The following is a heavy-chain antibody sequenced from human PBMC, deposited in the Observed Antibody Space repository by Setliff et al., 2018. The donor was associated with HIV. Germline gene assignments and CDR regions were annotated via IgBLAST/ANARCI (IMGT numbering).Heavy chain of an antibody. D-gene: IGHD5-12*01. CDR3: AREGVGYNPFYYYGMDV. J-gene: IGHJ6*02. Sequence: TSETLSLTCTVSGDSISGAGFYWTWTRQLPGKGLEWIGSIYYSGSTYYNPSLKSRVTISLGTSRWQFSLTLNSVSAADTAVYFCAREGVGYNPFYYYGMDVWGQGTTVTVSS. CDR2: IYYSGST. CDR1: GDSISGAGFY. V-gene: IGHV4-31*02.